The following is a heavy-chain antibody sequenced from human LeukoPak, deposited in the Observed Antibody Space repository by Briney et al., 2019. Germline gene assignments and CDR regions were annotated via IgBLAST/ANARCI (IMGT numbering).Heavy chain of an antibody. CDR3: ARAHYYDSSGYYYDVT. D-gene: IGHD3-22*01. CDR2: ISSSSSYI. J-gene: IGHJ5*02. V-gene: IGHV3-21*01. CDR1: GFTFSSYS. Sequence: GGSLRLSCAASGFTFSSYSMNWVRQAPGEGPEWVSSISSSSSYIYYADSVKGRFTISRDNAKNSLYLQMNSLRAEDTAVYYCARAHYYDSSGYYYDVTWGQGTLVTVSS.